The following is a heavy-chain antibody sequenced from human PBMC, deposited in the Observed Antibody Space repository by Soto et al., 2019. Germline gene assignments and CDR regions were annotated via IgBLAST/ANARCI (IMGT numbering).Heavy chain of an antibody. CDR2: INHSGST. Sequence: SETLSLTCAVYGGSFSGYYWSWIRQPPGKGLEWIGEINHSGSTNYNPSLKSRVTISVDTSKNQFSLKLSSVTAAATAVYYCARVPGVVVVAARSYYFDYWGQGTLVTVSS. D-gene: IGHD2-15*01. CDR3: ARVPGVVVVAARSYYFDY. V-gene: IGHV4-34*01. J-gene: IGHJ4*02. CDR1: GGSFSGYY.